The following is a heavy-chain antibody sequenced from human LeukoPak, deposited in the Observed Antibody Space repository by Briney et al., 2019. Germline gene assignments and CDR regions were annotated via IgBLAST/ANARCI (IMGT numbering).Heavy chain of an antibody. D-gene: IGHD5-18*01. CDR1: GFTFSSYS. Sequence: GGSLRLSCAASGFTFSSYSMNWVRQAPGKGLEWVSYISSSSSTIYYADSVKGRFTISRDNAKNSLYLQMNSLRAEDTAVYYCARDRGFVGTAMDVWGKGTTVTVSS. CDR3: ARDRGFVGTAMDV. V-gene: IGHV3-48*01. CDR2: ISSSSSTI. J-gene: IGHJ6*04.